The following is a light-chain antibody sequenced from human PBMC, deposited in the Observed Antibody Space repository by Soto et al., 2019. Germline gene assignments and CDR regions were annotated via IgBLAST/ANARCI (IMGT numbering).Light chain of an antibody. CDR3: QQYGSSPWT. CDR1: QSVSSSY. CDR2: GAS. V-gene: IGKV3-20*01. Sequence: EIVFTQSPGTLSLSPGARATLSCRASQSVSSSYLAWYQQKPGQAPRLLIYGASSRATGIPDRFSGSGSGTDFTLTISRLEPEDFAVYYCQQYGSSPWTFGQGTKVDI. J-gene: IGKJ1*01.